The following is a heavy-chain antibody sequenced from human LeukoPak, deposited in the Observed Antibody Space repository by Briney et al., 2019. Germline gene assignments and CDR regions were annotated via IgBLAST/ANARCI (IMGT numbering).Heavy chain of an antibody. Sequence: PGGSLRLSCSASGFTFSGCGMHWVRQPPGKGLEWVAFIRYDGGNKHYADSVKGRFTISRDNSMNTLYLQMNSLRAEDAAVYYCAKDPHYYDSGGYPYYFDYWGQGTLVTVSS. CDR2: IRYDGGNK. CDR3: AKDPHYYDSGGYPYYFDY. CDR1: GFTFSGCG. D-gene: IGHD3-22*01. J-gene: IGHJ4*02. V-gene: IGHV3-30*02.